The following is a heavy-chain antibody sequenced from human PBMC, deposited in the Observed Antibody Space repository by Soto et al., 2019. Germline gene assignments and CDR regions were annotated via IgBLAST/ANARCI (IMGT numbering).Heavy chain of an antibody. J-gene: IGHJ4*02. Sequence: GGSLRLSCAASGFTFNNYAMSWVRQAPGKGLEWVSSISAGSTYYADSVKGRFIISRDTSKNTLYLQMNSLRAEDTAVYYCAKEISSMWFPLDSWGQGTL. CDR2: ISAGST. V-gene: IGHV3-23*01. CDR3: AKEISSMWFPLDS. D-gene: IGHD3-3*02. CDR1: GFTFNNYA.